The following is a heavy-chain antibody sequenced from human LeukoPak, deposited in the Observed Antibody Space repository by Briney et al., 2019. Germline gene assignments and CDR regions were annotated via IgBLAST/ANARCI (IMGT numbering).Heavy chain of an antibody. CDR2: ISSSSSYI. Sequence: GGPLRLSCAASGFTFSSYSMNWVRQAPGKGLEWVSSISSSSSYIYYADSVKGRFTISRDNAKNSLYLQMNSLRAEDTAVYYCARERSTMIVVVINSYSDYWGQGTLVTVSS. V-gene: IGHV3-21*01. CDR3: ARERSTMIVVVINSYSDY. J-gene: IGHJ4*02. D-gene: IGHD3-22*01. CDR1: GFTFSSYS.